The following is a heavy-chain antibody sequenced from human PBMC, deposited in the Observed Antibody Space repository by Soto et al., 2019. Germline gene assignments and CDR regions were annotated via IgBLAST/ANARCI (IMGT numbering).Heavy chain of an antibody. CDR3: ARVITIFYYFDD. J-gene: IGHJ4*02. Sequence: SETLSLTCTVSGGSISSGGYYWSWIRQHPGKGLEWIGYIYYSGSTYYNPSLKSRVTISVDTSKNQFSLKLSSVTAADTAVYYCARVITIFYYFDDSGQGTLVTVSS. CDR1: GGSISSGGYY. V-gene: IGHV4-31*02. D-gene: IGHD3-9*01. CDR2: IYYSGST.